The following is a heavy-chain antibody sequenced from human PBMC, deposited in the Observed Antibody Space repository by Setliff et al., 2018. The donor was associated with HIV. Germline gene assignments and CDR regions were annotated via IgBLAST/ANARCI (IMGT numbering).Heavy chain of an antibody. V-gene: IGHV1-3*01. CDR1: GYTFTSYA. Sequence: GASVKVSCKASGYTFTSYAMHWVRQAPGQRLEWMGWINAGTGNTKYSQNFQGRVTFSRDTSASTAYMESNRLRSDDTAVYYCATRSLRSGELLFLGDTFDIWGQGTMVTVSS. CDR2: INAGTGNT. J-gene: IGHJ3*02. CDR3: ATRSLRSGELLFLGDTFDI. D-gene: IGHD3-10*01.